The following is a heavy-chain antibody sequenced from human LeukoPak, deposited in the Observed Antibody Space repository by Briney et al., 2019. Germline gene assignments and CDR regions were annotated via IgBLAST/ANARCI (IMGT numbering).Heavy chain of an antibody. CDR1: GFTFITYA. CDR2: ISSNGGTT. D-gene: IGHD2-15*01. V-gene: IGHV3-64*04. J-gene: IGHJ3*01. Sequence: PGGSLRLSCSASGFTFITYAMHWVRQAPGKGLEYVSAISSNGGTTYYADSVKGRFTISRDNSNNTVYLQMTSLRPEDTAVYYCVRDTVVLVGSHYALDFWGQGTMVTVSS. CDR3: VRDTVVLVGSHYALDF.